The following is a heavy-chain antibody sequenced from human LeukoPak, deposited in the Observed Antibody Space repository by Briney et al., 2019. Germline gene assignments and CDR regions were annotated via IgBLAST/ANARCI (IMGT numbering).Heavy chain of an antibody. Sequence: ASEKVSCKASGYTFTSYYMHWVRQAPGRGLEWMGIIDPSGGSTTYAQKFQGRVTMTRDTSTSTVYMELSSLRSEDTAVYYCAREQYYSDSSGYTTLFDYWGQGTLVTVSS. CDR1: GYTFTSYY. CDR2: IDPSGGST. D-gene: IGHD3-22*01. CDR3: AREQYYSDSSGYTTLFDY. J-gene: IGHJ4*02. V-gene: IGHV1-46*01.